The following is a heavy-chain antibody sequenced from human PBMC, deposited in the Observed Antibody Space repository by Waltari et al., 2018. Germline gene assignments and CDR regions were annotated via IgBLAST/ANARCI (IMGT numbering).Heavy chain of an antibody. V-gene: IGHV4-31*03. Sequence: QVQLQESRPGLVKPSQTLSLTCTVSGASISSGGYYWSWIRPPPGKGLEWIGYIYYSGSTYYNPSLKSRVTISVDTSKNQFYLKLSSVTAADTAVYYCARDPAPDIAAAGIGWFDPWGQGTLVTVAS. CDR3: ARDPAPDIAAAGIGWFDP. J-gene: IGHJ5*02. D-gene: IGHD6-13*01. CDR2: IYYSGST. CDR1: GASISSGGYY.